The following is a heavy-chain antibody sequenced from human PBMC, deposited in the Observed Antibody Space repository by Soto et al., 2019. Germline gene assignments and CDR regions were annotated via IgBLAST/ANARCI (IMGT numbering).Heavy chain of an antibody. CDR3: SRRLALAKNGYNTYYFHGLDV. J-gene: IGHJ6*02. CDR1: GYSFASYW. CDR2: IDPTDSYT. V-gene: IGHV5-10-1*01. D-gene: IGHD5-12*01. Sequence: RESLKISCQGSGYSFASYWINWVRQVPGKGLEWMGRIDPTDSYTNYSPSFQGRVTLSADNSIITVYLQWSSLGASDTATYYCSRRLALAKNGYNTYYFHGLDVWGQRTTVTVSS.